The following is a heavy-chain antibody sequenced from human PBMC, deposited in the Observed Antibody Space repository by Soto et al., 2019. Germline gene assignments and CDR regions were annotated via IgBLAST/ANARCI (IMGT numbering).Heavy chain of an antibody. CDR1: GFSLSTSGVG. CDR3: AHRLRRALDAFDI. CDR2: IYLGDDK. J-gene: IGHJ3*02. V-gene: IGHV2-5*02. Sequence: SCPTLVNTPQTLTLTCTFSGFSLSTSGVGVGLKRQPPGKALERRALIYLGDDKRYSPSLKSRLTITKDTSKNQVVLTMTNMDPVYTATYYCAHRLRRALDAFDIWGQGTMVTVSS.